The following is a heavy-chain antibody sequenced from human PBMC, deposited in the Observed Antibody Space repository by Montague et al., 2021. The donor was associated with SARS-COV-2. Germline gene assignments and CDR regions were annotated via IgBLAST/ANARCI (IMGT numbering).Heavy chain of an antibody. J-gene: IGHJ4*02. CDR1: GFSLNTPEVS. CDR2: XYGXDED. Sequence: PALVKPTQTLTLTCTFSGFSLNTPEVSVGWIRQPPGKALKWLALXYGXDEDRYGPSLQSRLTITRDTSKSQVVLTMTNMDPVDTATYYCAHRFAGFFDYWGQGILVTVSS. CDR3: AHRFAGFFDY. V-gene: IGHV2-5*05.